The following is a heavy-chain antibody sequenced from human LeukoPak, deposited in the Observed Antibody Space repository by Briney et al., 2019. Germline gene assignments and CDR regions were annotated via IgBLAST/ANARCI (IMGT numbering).Heavy chain of an antibody. CDR1: GFTFSSYW. CDR2: INSDGSIT. D-gene: IGHD3-10*01. V-gene: IGHV3-74*01. Sequence: GGSLRLSCAASGFTFSSYWMHWVRQAPGKGLVWVSRINSDGSITSYADSVKGRFTISRDNAKNTLYLQMNSLRAEDTAVYYCARVGWWFGELLPFDYWGQGTLVTVSS. CDR3: ARVGWWFGELLPFDY. J-gene: IGHJ4*02.